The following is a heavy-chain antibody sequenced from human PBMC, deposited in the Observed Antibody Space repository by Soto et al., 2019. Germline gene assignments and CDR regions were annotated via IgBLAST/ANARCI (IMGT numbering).Heavy chain of an antibody. V-gene: IGHV4-59*04. CDR3: ARQRTTVVTQAYFDH. CDR2: IYYSGRS. Sequence: PGGSLRLSCAASGFTFSSYSMNWVRQPPGKGLEWIGGIYYSGRSYYNPSLKSRVTMSVDTSKNQFSLTLNSVTAADAAVYYCARQRTTVVTQAYFDHWGQGTLVTVSS. D-gene: IGHD4-17*01. J-gene: IGHJ4*02. CDR1: GFTFSSYSMN.